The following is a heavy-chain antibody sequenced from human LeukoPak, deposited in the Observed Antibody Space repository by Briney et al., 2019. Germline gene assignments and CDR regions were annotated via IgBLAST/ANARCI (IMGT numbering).Heavy chain of an antibody. CDR2: IYTSGST. V-gene: IGHV4-61*02. CDR3: ARDRCSSTSCYKGYYYYYYMDV. J-gene: IGHJ6*03. CDR1: GGSISSGSYY. Sequence: SQTLSPTCTVSGGSISSGSYYWSWIRQPAGKGLEWIGRIYTSGSTNYSPSLKSRVTISVDTSKNQFSLKLSSVTAADTAVYYCARDRCSSTSCYKGYYYYYYMDVWGKGTTVTVSS. D-gene: IGHD2-2*02.